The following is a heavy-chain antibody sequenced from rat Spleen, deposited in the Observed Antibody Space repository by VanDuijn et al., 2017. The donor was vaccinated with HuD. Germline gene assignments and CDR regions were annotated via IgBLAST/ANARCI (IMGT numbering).Heavy chain of an antibody. CDR1: GFTFSDYY. V-gene: IGHV5-29*01. CDR3: ARRHYGYTDYFDY. J-gene: IGHJ2*01. D-gene: IGHD1-9*01. CDR2: LSYDNYNT. Sequence: EVQLVESDGGLVQPGRSLKLSCAASGFTFSDYYMAWVRQAPAKGLEWVATLSYDNYNTYYRDSVKGRFIISRDNAKSTLSLQMDSLRSEDTATYYCARRHYGYTDYFDYWGQGVMVTVSS.